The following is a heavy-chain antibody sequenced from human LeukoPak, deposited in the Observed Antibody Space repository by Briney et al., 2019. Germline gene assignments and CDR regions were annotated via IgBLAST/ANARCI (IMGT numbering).Heavy chain of an antibody. J-gene: IGHJ5*02. V-gene: IGHV6-1*01. CDR2: TYYRSKWYN. CDR1: GDGVSSNSAA. D-gene: IGHD2-2*01. CDR3: ARSRGGGVVVPAQFDP. Sequence: SQTLSLTCAISGDGVSSNSAAWNWIRQSPSRGLEWLGRTYYRSKWYNDYAVSVKSRITINPDTSKNQFSLQLNSVTPEDTAVYYCARSRGGGVVVPAQFDPWGQGTLVTVSS.